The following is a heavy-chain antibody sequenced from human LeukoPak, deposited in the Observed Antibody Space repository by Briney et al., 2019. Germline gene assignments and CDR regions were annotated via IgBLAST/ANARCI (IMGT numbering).Heavy chain of an antibody. Sequence: ASVKVSCKASGYTFTSYYIHWVRQAPRLGLEWMGVVNPDSVSTTYTQKLQGRVTMTRDTSTKTVYMELNSLESEDTAVYYCARSNYGDYPGDYWGQGTLVSVSS. CDR3: ARSNYGDYPGDY. D-gene: IGHD4-17*01. CDR2: VNPDSVST. CDR1: GYTFTSYY. V-gene: IGHV1-46*04. J-gene: IGHJ4*02.